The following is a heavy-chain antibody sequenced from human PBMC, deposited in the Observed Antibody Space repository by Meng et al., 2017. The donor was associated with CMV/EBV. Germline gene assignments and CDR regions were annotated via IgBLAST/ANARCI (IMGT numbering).Heavy chain of an antibody. CDR1: GGSFSGYY. D-gene: IGHD3-3*01. V-gene: IGHV4-34*01. CDR3: ARGTHLTYDFWSGYYNYYYYGMDV. J-gene: IGHJ6*02. Sequence: ESLKISCAVYGGSFSGYYWSWIRQPPGKGLEWIGEINHSGSTNYNPSLKSRVTISVDTSKNQFSLKLSSVTAADTAVYYCARGTHLTYDFWSGYYNYYYYGMDVWGQGTTVTVSS. CDR2: INHSGST.